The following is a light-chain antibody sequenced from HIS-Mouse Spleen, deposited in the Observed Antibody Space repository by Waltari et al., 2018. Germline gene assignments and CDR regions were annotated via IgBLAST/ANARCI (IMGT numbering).Light chain of an antibody. CDR2: AAS. CDR3: QQLNSYPPT. CDR1: QGISSY. J-gene: IGKJ1*01. V-gene: IGKV1-9*01. Sequence: DIQLTQSPSFLSASVGDRVTITCRARQGISSYLAWYHQKPGKAPKLLTYAASTLQSGVPSRFSGSGSVTEFTLTISSLQPEDFATYYCQQLNSYPPTFGQGTKVEIK.